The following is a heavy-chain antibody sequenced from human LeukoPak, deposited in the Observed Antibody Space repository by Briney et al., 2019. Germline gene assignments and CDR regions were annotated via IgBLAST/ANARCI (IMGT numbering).Heavy chain of an antibody. CDR1: GGPISSGHYS. CDR3: ARSSHAFDI. J-gene: IGHJ3*02. V-gene: IGHV4-30-2*01. Sequence: SQTLSLTCAVSGGPISSGHYSWNWIRQPPGKGLEWIGYIYHSGRTYYKPTLKSRVTISVDRSKNQFSLKLNSVTAADTALYYCARSSHAFDIWGQGTMVTVSS. D-gene: IGHD6-6*01. CDR2: IYHSGRT.